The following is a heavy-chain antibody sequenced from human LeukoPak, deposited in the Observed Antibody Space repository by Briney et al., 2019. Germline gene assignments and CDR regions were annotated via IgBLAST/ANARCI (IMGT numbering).Heavy chain of an antibody. D-gene: IGHD1-26*01. CDR1: GYTFNTYG. J-gene: IGHJ4*02. CDR3: ARDLGSGTFYSDY. Sequence: ASVKVSSKTSGYTFNTYGISWVRQAPGQGPEWMGWISGYNGKTNYAQKLQGRVTMTTDTSTSTAYMELRSLRSDDTAVYYCARDLGSGTFYSDYWGQGTLVTVSS. V-gene: IGHV1-18*01. CDR2: ISGYNGKT.